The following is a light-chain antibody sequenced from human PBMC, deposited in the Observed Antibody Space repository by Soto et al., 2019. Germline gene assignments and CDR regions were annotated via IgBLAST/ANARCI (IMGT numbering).Light chain of an antibody. J-gene: IGLJ3*02. CDR2: EVS. CDR3: CSYSGGSAHWM. V-gene: IGLV2-23*02. CDR1: SSDVGSYNL. Sequence: QSVLTQPASVSGSPGQSITISCTGTSSDVGSYNLVSWYQQHPGKAPKVMIYEVSKRPSGVSNRFSGSKSGNTASLTISGLQAEDEADYYCCSYSGGSAHWMFGGGTKLTVL.